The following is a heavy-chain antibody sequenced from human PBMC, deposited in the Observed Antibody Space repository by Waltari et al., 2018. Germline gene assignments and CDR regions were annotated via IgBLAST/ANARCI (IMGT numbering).Heavy chain of an antibody. CDR2: IYYSGST. V-gene: IGHV4-59*01. CDR3: AREAWGPIDY. Sequence: QVQLQESGPGLVKPSETLSLTCTVSGGSISSYYWSWIRQPPGKGLEWIGYIYYSGSTNYNPSLKSRVTISVDTSKNQLSLKLSSVTAAETAVYYCAREAWGPIDYWGQGTLVTVSS. CDR1: GGSISSYY. J-gene: IGHJ4*02. D-gene: IGHD3-16*01.